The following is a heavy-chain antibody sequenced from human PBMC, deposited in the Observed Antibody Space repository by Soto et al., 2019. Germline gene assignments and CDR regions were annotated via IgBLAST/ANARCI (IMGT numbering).Heavy chain of an antibody. Sequence: SVKVSCKASGGTFSSYAISWVRPARGQGLEWMGGIIPILGTANYAQKFQGRVTITADKSTSTAYMELSSLRSEDTAVYYCARDPRKGYSSSWYYYFQHWGQGTLVTVSS. D-gene: IGHD6-13*01. CDR1: GGTFSSYA. V-gene: IGHV1-69*10. CDR2: IIPILGTA. CDR3: ARDPRKGYSSSWYYYFQH. J-gene: IGHJ1*01.